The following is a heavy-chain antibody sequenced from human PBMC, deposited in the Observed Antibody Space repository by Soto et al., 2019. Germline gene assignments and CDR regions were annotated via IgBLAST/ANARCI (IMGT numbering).Heavy chain of an antibody. CDR2: ISYDGSNK. CDR3: ATWGGIVVVPAAEYFQH. Sequence: QVQLVESGGGVVQPGRSLRLSCAASGFTFSSYGMHWVRQAPGKGLEWVAVISYDGSNKYYADSVKGRFTISRDNSKNTLYLQMNRLRAEDTAVYYCATWGGIVVVPAAEYFQHWGQGTLVTVSS. V-gene: IGHV3-30*03. J-gene: IGHJ1*01. CDR1: GFTFSSYG. D-gene: IGHD2-2*01.